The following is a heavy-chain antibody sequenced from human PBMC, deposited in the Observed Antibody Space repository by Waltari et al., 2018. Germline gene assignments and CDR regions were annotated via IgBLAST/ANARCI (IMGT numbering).Heavy chain of an antibody. Sequence: QVTLKESGPVVVKPTETLTLTCTVSGFSLNNPKLSVSWIRQPPGKALEWLAHIFSNDEKWYTSSLKTRLTISKDSSKSQVVLSLTNMDPADTATYYCARMSDNFYDSNGSYDYWGQGTPVAVSS. J-gene: IGHJ4*02. V-gene: IGHV2-26*01. D-gene: IGHD3-22*01. CDR3: ARMSDNFYDSNGSYDY. CDR1: GFSLNNPKLS. CDR2: IFSNDEK.